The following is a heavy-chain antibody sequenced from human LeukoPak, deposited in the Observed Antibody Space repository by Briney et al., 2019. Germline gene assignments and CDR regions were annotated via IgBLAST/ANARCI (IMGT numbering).Heavy chain of an antibody. CDR3: ARDQGPYDSSGYPNWFDP. Sequence: SETLSLTCTVSGGSISSGSYYWSWIRQPAGKGLEWIGRIYTSGSTNYNPSLKSRVTISVDRSKNQFSLKLSSVTAADTAVYYCARDQGPYDSSGYPNWFDPWGQGTLVTVSS. D-gene: IGHD3-22*01. V-gene: IGHV4-61*02. CDR1: GGSISSGSYY. CDR2: IYTSGST. J-gene: IGHJ5*02.